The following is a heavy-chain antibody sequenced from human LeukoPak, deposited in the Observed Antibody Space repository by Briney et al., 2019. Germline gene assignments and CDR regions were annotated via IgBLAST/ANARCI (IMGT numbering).Heavy chain of an antibody. CDR1: GGSISSYY. CDR3: ARSTGYVGY. Sequence: SETLSLTCTVSGGSISSYYWSWIQQPPGKGLEWIGYIYYSGSTNYNPSLKSRATISVDTSKNQFSLKLSSVTAADTAVYYCARSTGYVGYWGQGTLVTVSS. D-gene: IGHD3-9*01. CDR2: IYYSGST. J-gene: IGHJ4*02. V-gene: IGHV4-59*08.